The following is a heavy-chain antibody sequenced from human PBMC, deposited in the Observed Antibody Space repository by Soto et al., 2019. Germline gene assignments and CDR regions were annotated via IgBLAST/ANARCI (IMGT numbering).Heavy chain of an antibody. J-gene: IGHJ6*02. D-gene: IGHD6-19*01. CDR3: ASSRGYSSDLWKYGMDV. V-gene: IGHV3-30*03. Sequence: PGGSLRLSCAASGFTFSSYGMHWVRQAPGKGLEWVAVISYDGSNKYYADSVKGRFTISRDNSKNTLYLQMNSLRAEDTAVYYCASSRGYSSDLWKYGMDVWGQGTTVTVSS. CDR1: GFTFSSYG. CDR2: ISYDGSNK.